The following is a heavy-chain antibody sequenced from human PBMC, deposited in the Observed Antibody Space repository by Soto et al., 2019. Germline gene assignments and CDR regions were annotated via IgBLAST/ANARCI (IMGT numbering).Heavy chain of an antibody. Sequence: QVQLQQWGAGLLKPSETLSLTCAVYGGSFSGYYWSWIRQPPGKGLEWIGEINHSGSTNYNPPLKSRVTISVGTSKNQFSLKLSSVTAADTAVYYCAREGYYDFWSGYYSSYYFDYWGQGTLVTVSS. CDR1: GGSFSGYY. CDR2: INHSGST. J-gene: IGHJ4*02. D-gene: IGHD3-3*01. V-gene: IGHV4-34*01. CDR3: AREGYYDFWSGYYSSYYFDY.